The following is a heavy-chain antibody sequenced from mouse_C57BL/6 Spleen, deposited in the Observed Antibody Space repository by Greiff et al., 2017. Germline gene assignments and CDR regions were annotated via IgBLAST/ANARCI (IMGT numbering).Heavy chain of an antibody. CDR1: GYSFTGYY. CDR2: VNPSTGGT. D-gene: IGHD2-1*01. J-gene: IGHJ3*01. V-gene: IGHV1-42*01. CDR3: ARLGYGNYVAY. Sequence: EVKLQESGPELVKPGASVKISCKASGYSFTGYYMNWVKQSPEKSLEWIGEVNPSTGGTTYNQKFKAKATLTLDKSSSTAYMQLKSLTSEDSAVYYCARLGYGNYVAYWGQGTLVTVSA.